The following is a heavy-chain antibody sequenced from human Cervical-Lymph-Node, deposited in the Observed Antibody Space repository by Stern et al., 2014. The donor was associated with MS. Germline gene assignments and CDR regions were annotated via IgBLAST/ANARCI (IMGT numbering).Heavy chain of an antibody. CDR3: ARGPYDFWSGYSNWFDP. J-gene: IGHJ5*02. CDR1: GYTFTSYD. Sequence: VQLVQSGAEVKKPGASVKVSCKASGYTFTSYDINWVRQATGQGLEWMGWMNPNSGNTGYAQKFQGRVTMTRNTSISTAYMELSSLRSEDTAVYYCARGPYDFWSGYSNWFDPWGQGTLVTVSS. V-gene: IGHV1-8*01. D-gene: IGHD3-3*01. CDR2: MNPNSGNT.